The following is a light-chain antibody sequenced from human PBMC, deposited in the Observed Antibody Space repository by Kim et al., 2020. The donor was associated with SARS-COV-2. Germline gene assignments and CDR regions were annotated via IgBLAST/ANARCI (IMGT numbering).Light chain of an antibody. Sequence: SASVGDRVTFTCRASQRISSWLAWYQQKPGKAPNLLICAASTLQGGVPSRFSGSGSGTDFTLTISSLQPEDSATYYCQQANSFPYTFGQGTKLEIK. CDR1: QRISSW. V-gene: IGKV1-12*01. CDR2: AAS. J-gene: IGKJ2*01. CDR3: QQANSFPYT.